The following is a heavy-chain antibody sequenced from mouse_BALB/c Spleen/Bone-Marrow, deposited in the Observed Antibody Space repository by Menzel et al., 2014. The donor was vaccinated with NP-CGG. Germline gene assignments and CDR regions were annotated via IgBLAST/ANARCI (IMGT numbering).Heavy chain of an antibody. V-gene: IGHV1-67*01. CDR1: GYTFTDYA. CDR3: ARRGYGSSPFDY. CDR2: ISTYSGNT. D-gene: IGHD1-1*01. J-gene: IGHJ2*01. Sequence: QVQLKEAAPELVRPGVSVMISCKGSGYTFTDYAMHWVKQSHAKSLEWIGVISTYSGNTNDNQKFKGKATMTVDKSSSTAYMELDRLTSEDSAIYYCARRGYGSSPFDYWGQGTTLTVSS.